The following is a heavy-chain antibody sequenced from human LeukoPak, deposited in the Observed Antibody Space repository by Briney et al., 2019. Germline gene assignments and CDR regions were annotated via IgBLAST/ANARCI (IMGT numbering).Heavy chain of an antibody. D-gene: IGHD7-27*01. CDR2: IHHSGST. Sequence: SETLSLTCAVYGGSFSDYYWSWIRQPPGKGLEWIGEIHHSGSTNYNPSLKRRVTISVAPSKNQSSLKLSSVAAADTAVYYCARELGIKGAFDIWGQGTVVTVSS. CDR3: ARELGIKGAFDI. V-gene: IGHV4-34*01. J-gene: IGHJ3*02. CDR1: GGSFSDYY.